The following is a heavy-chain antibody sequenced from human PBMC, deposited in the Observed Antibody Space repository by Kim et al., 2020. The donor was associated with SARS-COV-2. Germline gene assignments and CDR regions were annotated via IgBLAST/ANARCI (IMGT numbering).Heavy chain of an antibody. CDR3: AKGSNDIPRKYYLDS. V-gene: IGHV3-23*01. Sequence: GGSLRLSCAGSGFTFTRYAMTWVRQAPGKGLEWVSAISGEGGTTYYADSVKGRFTISRDNSKNMLYLQMSSLRPEDTAVYYCAKGSNDIPRKYYLDSWGQGSLVTVSS. CDR1: GFTFTRYA. J-gene: IGHJ4*02. CDR2: ISGEGGTT. D-gene: IGHD2-8*01.